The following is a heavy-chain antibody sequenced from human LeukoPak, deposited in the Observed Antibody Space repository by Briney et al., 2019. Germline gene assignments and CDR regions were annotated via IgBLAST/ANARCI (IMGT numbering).Heavy chain of an antibody. J-gene: IGHJ4*02. V-gene: IGHV4-34*01. CDR1: GGSFSGYY. CDR3: ARGGLIQLWVPFDY. CDR2: INHSGST. Sequence: PSETLSLTCAVYGGSFSGYYWSWIRQPPGKGLEWIGEINHSGSTNYNPSLKSRVTISVDRSKNQFSLKLSSVTAADTAVYYCARGGLIQLWVPFDYWGQGTLVTVSS. D-gene: IGHD5-18*01.